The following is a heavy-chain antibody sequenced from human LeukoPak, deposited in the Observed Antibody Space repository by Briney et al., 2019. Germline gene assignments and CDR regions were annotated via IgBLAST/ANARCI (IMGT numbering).Heavy chain of an antibody. J-gene: IGHJ6*03. Sequence: AGGSLRLSCAASGFTFSDYYMSWIRQAPGKGLEWVSYISSSGSTIYYADSVKGRFTISRDNAKNSLYLQMNSLRAEDTAVYYCARVGDTAMVTNYYYYYMDVWGKGTTVTVSS. CDR1: GFTFSDYY. CDR2: ISSSGSTI. D-gene: IGHD5-18*01. CDR3: ARVGDTAMVTNYYYYYMDV. V-gene: IGHV3-11*04.